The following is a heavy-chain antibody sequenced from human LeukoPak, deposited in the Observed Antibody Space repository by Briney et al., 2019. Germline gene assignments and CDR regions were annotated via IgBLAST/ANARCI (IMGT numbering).Heavy chain of an antibody. CDR2: INDNGLNT. J-gene: IGHJ4*02. D-gene: IGHD6-19*01. V-gene: IGHV3-23*01. Sequence: PGASLRLSCVASGFTFTNYGMSWVRQAPGKGLEWVSTINDNGLNTRYADSVKGRFTISRDDSKNTLHLQMNSLRADDTALYYCTKGDGGWYPIDYWGQGVLVIVSS. CDR1: GFTFTNYG. CDR3: TKGDGGWYPIDY.